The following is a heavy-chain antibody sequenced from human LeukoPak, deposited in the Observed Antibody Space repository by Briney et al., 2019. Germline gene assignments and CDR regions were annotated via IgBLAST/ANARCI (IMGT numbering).Heavy chain of an antibody. CDR2: IIGSAVNT. J-gene: IGHJ4*02. D-gene: IGHD3-10*01. CDR1: GLTVSSYG. V-gene: IGHV3-23*01. Sequence: GGSLRLSCGASGLTVSSYGMSWVRQAPGKGLEWVSTIIGSAVNTYYADSVKGRFTIFRDDSKNTVYLQMNSLRAEDTAVYSCAKYTSGTSYRGLDQWGQGTLVTLSS. CDR3: AKYTSGTSYRGLDQ.